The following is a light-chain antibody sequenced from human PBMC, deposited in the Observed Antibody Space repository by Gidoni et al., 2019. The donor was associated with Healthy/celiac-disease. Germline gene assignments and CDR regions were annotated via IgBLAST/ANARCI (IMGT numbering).Light chain of an antibody. Sequence: DIQMTQPPSSLSASVGDRVTIPCRARQSISSYVNWYQQKPGKAPNLLIYAASSLQSGVPSRFSGSGSGTDFTLTISRLQPEDFATYYCQQSYSTPLTFXGXTKVEIK. CDR3: QQSYSTPLT. J-gene: IGKJ4*01. CDR2: AAS. V-gene: IGKV1-39*01. CDR1: QSISSY.